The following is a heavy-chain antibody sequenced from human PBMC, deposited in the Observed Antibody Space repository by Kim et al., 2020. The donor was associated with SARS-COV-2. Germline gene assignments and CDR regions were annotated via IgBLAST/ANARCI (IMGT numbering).Heavy chain of an antibody. CDR3: ARDKDGYNYVTPFHYGM. CDR2: ISYDGSNK. D-gene: IGHD5-12*01. Sequence: GGSLRLSCAASGFTFSSYAMHWVRQAPGKGLEWVAVISYDGSNKYYADSVKGRFTISRDNSKNTLYLQMNSLRAEDTAVYYCARDKDGYNYVTPFHYGM. CDR1: GFTFSSYA. V-gene: IGHV3-30*04. J-gene: IGHJ6*01.